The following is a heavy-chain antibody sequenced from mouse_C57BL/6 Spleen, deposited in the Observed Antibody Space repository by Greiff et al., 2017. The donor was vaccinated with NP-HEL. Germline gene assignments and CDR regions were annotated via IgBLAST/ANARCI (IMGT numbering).Heavy chain of an antibody. J-gene: IGHJ3*01. CDR1: GYTFTSYW. CDR2: IDPSDSYT. V-gene: IGHV1-50*01. Sequence: VQLQQPGAELVKPGASVKLSCKASGYTFTSYWMQWVKQRPGQGLEWIGEIDPSDSYTNYNQKFKGKATLTVDTSSSTAYMQLSSLTSEDSAVYYCARRGYDSFAYWGQGTLVTVSA. CDR3: ARRGYDSFAY. D-gene: IGHD2-4*01.